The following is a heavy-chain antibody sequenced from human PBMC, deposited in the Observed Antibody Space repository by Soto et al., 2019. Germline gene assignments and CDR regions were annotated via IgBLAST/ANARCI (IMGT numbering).Heavy chain of an antibody. J-gene: IGHJ4*02. D-gene: IGHD6-25*01. V-gene: IGHV3-23*01. Sequence: GGSLRLSCAASGFTFSTYAMSWVRQAPGKGLEWVSAISGSGSSRYYADSAKGRFTISRDNSKNTLFLQLNSMRAEATAVYYRAHELLRLEDSLERHFDYWAQGPLVTVSS. CDR3: AHELLRLEDSLERHFDY. CDR2: ISGSGSSR. CDR1: GFTFSTYA.